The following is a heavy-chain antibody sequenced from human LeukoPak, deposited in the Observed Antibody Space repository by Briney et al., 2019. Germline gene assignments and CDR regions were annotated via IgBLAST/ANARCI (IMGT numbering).Heavy chain of an antibody. D-gene: IGHD1-20*01. CDR2: ILPAFGTV. CDR3: ATNPMTGYHLGDYYYFYMAV. CDR1: GVTFSSYA. V-gene: IGHV1-69*05. J-gene: IGHJ6*03. Sequence: SVKVSCKASGVTFSSYAISWVRQAPGQGLEWIGGILPAFGTVNSAQKFQGRVTITKEDSTTTAYMELSSLGSEDTAVYYCATNPMTGYHLGDYYYFYMAVWGKGTTVTVS.